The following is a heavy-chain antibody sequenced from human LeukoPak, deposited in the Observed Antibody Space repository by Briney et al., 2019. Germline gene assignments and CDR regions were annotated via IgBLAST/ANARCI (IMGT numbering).Heavy chain of an antibody. CDR2: INPSGGST. CDR3: AKGMSYYDSSGYYYQDY. D-gene: IGHD3-22*01. V-gene: IGHV1-46*01. J-gene: IGHJ4*02. Sequence: ASVKVSCKASGYTFTSYYMHWVRQAPGQGLEWMGIINPSGGSTSYAQKFQGRVTMTRDTSTSTVCMELSSLRSEDTAVYYCAKGMSYYDSSGYYYQDYWGQGTLVTVSS. CDR1: GYTFTSYY.